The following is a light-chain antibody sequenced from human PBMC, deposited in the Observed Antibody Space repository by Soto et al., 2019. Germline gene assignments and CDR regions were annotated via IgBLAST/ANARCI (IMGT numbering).Light chain of an antibody. CDR1: QGISSY. J-gene: IGKJ2*01. V-gene: IGKV1-8*01. CDR3: QQYYSYPPMST. Sequence: AIRMTQSPSSFSASTGDRVTITCRASQGISSYLAWYQQKPGKAPKLLIYAASTLQSGVPSRFSGSGSGTDFTLTVNCLQSGDFPSYYCQQYYSYPPMSTFGQGTKLEIK. CDR2: AAS.